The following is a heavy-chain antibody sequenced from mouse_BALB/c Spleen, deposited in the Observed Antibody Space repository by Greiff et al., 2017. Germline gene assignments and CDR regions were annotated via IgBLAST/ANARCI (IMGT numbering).Heavy chain of an antibody. Sequence: EVQVVESGGGLVKPGGSLKLSCAASGFTFSSYAMSWVSQTPEKRLEWVASISSGGSTYYPDSVKGRFTISRDNARNILYLQMSSLRSEDTAMYYCAREGTAIFDYWGQGTTLTVSS. J-gene: IGHJ2*01. CDR2: ISSGGST. V-gene: IGHV5-6-5*01. CDR3: AREGTAIFDY. D-gene: IGHD1-2*01. CDR1: GFTFSSYA.